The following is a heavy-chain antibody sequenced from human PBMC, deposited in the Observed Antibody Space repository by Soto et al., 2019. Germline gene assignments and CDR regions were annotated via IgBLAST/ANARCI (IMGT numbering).Heavy chain of an antibody. CDR2: TSYDGNNE. J-gene: IGHJ4*02. CDR1: GFTFSNYA. D-gene: IGHD1-1*01. CDR3: AKDKGVFNWVTSYFDY. V-gene: IGHV3-30*18. Sequence: VGSLRLSCAVSGFTFSNYAMHWVRQAPGKGLEWVALTSYDGNNEYYTDSVKGRFTISRDNSKNTLFLQMNSPRPEDTAVYYCAKDKGVFNWVTSYFDYWGQGALVTVSS.